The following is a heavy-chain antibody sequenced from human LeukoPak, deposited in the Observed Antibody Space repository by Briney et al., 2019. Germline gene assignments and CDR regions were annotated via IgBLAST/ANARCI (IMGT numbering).Heavy chain of an antibody. CDR2: LYHDGRT. V-gene: IGHV4-39*01. CDR3: ARGGPMFYYYYHGMDV. Sequence: SETLSLTCTVSGDSIDSSFYYWGWTRQPPGKGLEWIGSLYHDGRTFYNPSLESRLTISVDMSKNQFSLKLTSVTAADTAVYYCARGGPMFYYYYHGMDVWGQGTTVTVSS. D-gene: IGHD3-10*02. CDR1: GDSIDSSFYY. J-gene: IGHJ6*02.